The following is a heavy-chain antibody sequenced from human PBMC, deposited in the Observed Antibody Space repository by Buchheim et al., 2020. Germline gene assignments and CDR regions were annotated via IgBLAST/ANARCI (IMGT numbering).Heavy chain of an antibody. V-gene: IGHV3-30-3*01. CDR1: GFTFSSYA. CDR2: ITHDGSNK. Sequence: QVQLVESGGGVVQPGRSLRLSCAASGFTFSSYAMHWVRQAPGKGLEWVAVITHDGSNKYYADSVKGRFTISRDNSKNTLYLQMNSLSSEDTAVYYCARDRCANCHGFDPWGQGTL. CDR3: ARDRCANCHGFDP. D-gene: IGHD1-1*01. J-gene: IGHJ5*02.